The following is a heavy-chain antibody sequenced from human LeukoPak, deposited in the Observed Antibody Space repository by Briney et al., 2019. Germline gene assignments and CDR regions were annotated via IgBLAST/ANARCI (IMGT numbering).Heavy chain of an antibody. V-gene: IGHV3-11*05. D-gene: IGHD6-13*01. Sequence: GGSLRLSCAASGFTFSDYYMSWIRQAPGKGLEWVSYISSSSSYTNYADSVKGRFTISRDNAKNSLYLQMNSLRAEDTAVYYCARDAVSLAAAGTSDYWGQGSLVAVSS. CDR1: GFTFSDYY. CDR2: ISSSSSYT. J-gene: IGHJ4*02. CDR3: ARDAVSLAAAGTSDY.